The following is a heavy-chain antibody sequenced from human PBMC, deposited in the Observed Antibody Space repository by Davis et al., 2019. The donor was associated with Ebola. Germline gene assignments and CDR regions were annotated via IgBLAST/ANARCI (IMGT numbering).Heavy chain of an antibody. CDR3: ARVRYSGSYHNWFDP. CDR1: GFTFTSYS. Sequence: PGGSLRLSCAASGFTFTSYSMNWVRQAPGKGLEWVSFITSSSSYIYYADPVKGRFTISRDNAKNSLYLQMSSLRAEDTAVYYCARVRYSGSYHNWFDPWGQGTLVTVSS. V-gene: IGHV3-21*01. CDR2: ITSSSSYI. J-gene: IGHJ5*02. D-gene: IGHD1-26*01.